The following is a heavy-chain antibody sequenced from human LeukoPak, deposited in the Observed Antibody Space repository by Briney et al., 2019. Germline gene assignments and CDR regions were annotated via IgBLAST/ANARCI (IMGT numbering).Heavy chain of an antibody. J-gene: IGHJ4*02. D-gene: IGHD4-11*01. V-gene: IGHV3-23*01. CDR1: GFTFSSYA. Sequence: GGSLRVSCAVSGFTFSSYAMSWVRLAPGKGLEWVSTVSGNGATTYYADSVKGRFTISRDNSKNTLDLQMSSLRAEDTAIYFCARVPHPTYYFDYWGRGTLVTVSS. CDR2: VSGNGATT. CDR3: ARVPHPTYYFDY.